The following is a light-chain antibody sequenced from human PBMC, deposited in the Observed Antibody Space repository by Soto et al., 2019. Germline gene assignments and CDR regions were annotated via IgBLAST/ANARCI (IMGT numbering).Light chain of an antibody. CDR1: NRDVGSYNY. J-gene: IGLJ1*01. V-gene: IGLV2-14*01. CDR2: EVS. CDR3: SSSAITSAPIYV. Sequence: QSVLSQPASVSGSPGQSITISCTGTNRDVGSYNYVSWYQHHPGKAPKLMISEVSNRPSGISNRFSGSKSGDTALLIISGLQAEDEADYYCSSSAITSAPIYVFGTGTKVTVL.